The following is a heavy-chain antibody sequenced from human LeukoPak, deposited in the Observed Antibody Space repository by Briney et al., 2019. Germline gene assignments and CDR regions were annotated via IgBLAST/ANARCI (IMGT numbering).Heavy chain of an antibody. CDR2: INPNSGGT. J-gene: IGHJ4*02. D-gene: IGHD5-24*01. CDR1: GYTFTAYY. CDR3: ARVIRDMAVSAPTPFDY. V-gene: IGHV1-2*02. Sequence: ASVKVSCKASGYTFTAYYMHWVRQAPGQGLEWVGWINPNSGGTNYAQKFQGRVTMTRDTSISTAYMELSRLRSDDTAVYYCARVIRDMAVSAPTPFDYWGQGSLVTVSS.